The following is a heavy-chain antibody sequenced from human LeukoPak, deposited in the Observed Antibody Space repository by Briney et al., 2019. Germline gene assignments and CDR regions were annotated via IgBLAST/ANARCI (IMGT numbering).Heavy chain of an antibody. V-gene: IGHV4-34*01. CDR3: ARVLSSGYYYASYYFDY. Sequence: PSETLSLTCAVYGGSFSGYYWSWIRQPPGKGLEWIGEINLRGSTTYNPSLKSRVTISLDESKSQFSLKLSSVTAADTAVYYCARVLSSGYYYASYYFDYWGQGTLVTVSS. CDR2: INLRGST. CDR1: GGSFSGYY. J-gene: IGHJ4*02. D-gene: IGHD3-22*01.